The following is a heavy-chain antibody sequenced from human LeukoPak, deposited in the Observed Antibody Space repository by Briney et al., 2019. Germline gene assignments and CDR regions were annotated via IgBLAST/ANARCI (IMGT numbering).Heavy chain of an antibody. CDR2: INTDGSST. D-gene: IGHD3-3*01. V-gene: IGHV3-74*01. CDR1: GFTFSRYW. Sequence: PGGSLRLSCAASGFTFSRYWMHWVRQAPGKGLVWVSRINTDGSSTDYADSVKGRFSISRNNAKNTLFLQMNSLRAEDTAVYYCARGDYDFWSGSRFDPWGQGTLVTVSS. J-gene: IGHJ5*02. CDR3: ARGDYDFWSGSRFDP.